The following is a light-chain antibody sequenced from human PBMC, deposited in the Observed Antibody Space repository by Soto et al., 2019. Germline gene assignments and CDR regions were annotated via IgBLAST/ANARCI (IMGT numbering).Light chain of an antibody. CDR1: QSLQYSNGYNY. Sequence: DYVMTQSPVSLSVTPGEPSSISCSSSQSLQYSNGYNYLDWYFQKPGQSPQLLISLGSTRASGVPDRFSGSGSGTDFTLKISRVEADDVGVYYCFQGLQTPPITFGQGTRLEIK. J-gene: IGKJ5*01. CDR3: FQGLQTPPIT. CDR2: LGS. V-gene: IGKV2-28*01.